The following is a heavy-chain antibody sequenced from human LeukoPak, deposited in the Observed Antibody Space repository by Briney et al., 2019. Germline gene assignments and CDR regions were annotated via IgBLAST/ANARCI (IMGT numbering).Heavy chain of an antibody. CDR2: INSDESGT. CDR3: ARALGDTAMVFFDY. CDR1: GFTFSSYW. J-gene: IGHJ4*02. D-gene: IGHD5-18*01. Sequence: GGSLRLSCAASGFTFSSYWMHWVRQAPGKGLVWVSRINSDESGTSYADSVKGRFTISRDNAKNTLYLQMNSLRAEDTAVYYCARALGDTAMVFFDYWGQGTLVTVSS. V-gene: IGHV3-74*01.